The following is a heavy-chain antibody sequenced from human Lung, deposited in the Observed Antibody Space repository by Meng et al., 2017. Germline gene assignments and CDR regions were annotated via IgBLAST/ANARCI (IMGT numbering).Heavy chain of an antibody. Sequence: QVQLVESGGGVVQPGRSLRRSCAASGFTFSRYGRHWVCQAPGKGREWVAVISYDGSNKYYADSVKGRFTISRDNSKNTLYLQMNSLRAEDTAVYYCAKDLSKQQQLGELDYWGQGTLVTVSS. V-gene: IGHV3-30*18. CDR3: AKDLSKQQQLGELDY. D-gene: IGHD6-13*01. CDR2: ISYDGSNK. J-gene: IGHJ4*02. CDR1: GFTFSRYG.